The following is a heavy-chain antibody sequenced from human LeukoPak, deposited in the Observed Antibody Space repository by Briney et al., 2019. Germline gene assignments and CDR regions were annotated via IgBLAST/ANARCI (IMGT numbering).Heavy chain of an antibody. J-gene: IGHJ4*02. CDR1: GFTFSSYS. CDR3: ARDFCSSTSCQFDY. V-gene: IGHV3-21*01. Sequence: TGGSLRLSCAASGFTFSSYSMNWVRRAPGKGLEWVSSISSSSSYIYYADSVKGRFTISRDNAKNSLYLQMNSLRAEDTAVYYCARDFCSSTSCQFDYSGQGTLVTVSS. D-gene: IGHD2-2*01. CDR2: ISSSSSYI.